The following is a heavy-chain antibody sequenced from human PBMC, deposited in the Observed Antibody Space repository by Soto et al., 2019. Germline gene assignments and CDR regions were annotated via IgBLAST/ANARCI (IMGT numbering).Heavy chain of an antibody. V-gene: IGHV3-20*01. CDR3: ARKGSYSSSSAVGYYYYMDV. Sequence: EVQLVESGGGVVRPGGSLRLSCAASGFTFDDYGMSWVRQAPGKGLEWVSGINWNGGSTGYADSVKGRFTISRDNAKNSLYLQMNSLRAEETALYHCARKGSYSSSSAVGYYYYMDVWGKGTTVTVSS. D-gene: IGHD6-6*01. CDR2: INWNGGST. J-gene: IGHJ6*03. CDR1: GFTFDDYG.